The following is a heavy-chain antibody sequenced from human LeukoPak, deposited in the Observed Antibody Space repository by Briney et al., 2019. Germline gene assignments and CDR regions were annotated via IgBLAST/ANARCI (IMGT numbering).Heavy chain of an antibody. D-gene: IGHD3-22*01. CDR3: ASYYYDSITPTDHDAFDI. Sequence: GGSLRLSCAASGFTFSSYAMSWVRQAPGKGLEWVSAISGSCGSTYYADSVKGRFTISRDNSKNTLYLQMNSLRAEDTAVYYCASYYYDSITPTDHDAFDIWGQGTMVTVSS. CDR1: GFTFSSYA. CDR2: ISGSCGST. J-gene: IGHJ3*02. V-gene: IGHV3-23*01.